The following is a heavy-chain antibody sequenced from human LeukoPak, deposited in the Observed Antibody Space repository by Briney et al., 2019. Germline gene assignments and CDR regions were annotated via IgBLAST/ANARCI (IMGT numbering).Heavy chain of an antibody. D-gene: IGHD5-18*01. CDR2: ICNGGST. J-gene: IGHJ4*02. V-gene: IGHV3-66*02. CDR3: AKDPRDHSYGWSWRYFDY. CDR1: GSTVSSYY. Sequence: GGSLRLSCAGSGSTVSSYYMSWVRQAPGKGLEWISVICNGGSTHYADSVKGRFTISRDNSKNTLYLQMNSLRAEDTAVYYCAKDPRDHSYGWSWRYFDYWGQGTLVTVSS.